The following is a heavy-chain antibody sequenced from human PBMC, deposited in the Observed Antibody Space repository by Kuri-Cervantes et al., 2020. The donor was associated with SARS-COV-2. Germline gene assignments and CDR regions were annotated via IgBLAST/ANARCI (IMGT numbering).Heavy chain of an antibody. CDR2: ITGSGGST. D-gene: IGHD1-26*01. V-gene: IGHV3-23*01. J-gene: IGHJ4*02. CDR3: AKDRRWVGAEKYHFDY. Sequence: GESLCLSCAPSGFTFSSYAMSWVRQAPGKGMEWDSTITGSGGSTFYADSVKGRFTISRDNSKNTLYLQMNSVRAEDSAVYYCAKDRRWVGAEKYHFDYWGQGPLVTVSS. CDR1: GFTFSSYA.